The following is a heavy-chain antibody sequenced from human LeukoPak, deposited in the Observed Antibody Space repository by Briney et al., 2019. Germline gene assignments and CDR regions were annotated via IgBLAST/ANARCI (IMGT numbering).Heavy chain of an antibody. D-gene: IGHD4-17*01. CDR1: GFTFTSFA. CDR2: ISGSGGST. V-gene: IGHV3-23*01. Sequence: GGSLRLSCAASGFTFTSFAMSWVRQAPGKGLEWVSAISGSGGSTYYADSVRGRFTISRDNSKNTLYLQMNSLRAEDTAVYYCAKDALGDHGDYAIEEYGMDVWGQGTTVTVSS. CDR3: AKDALGDHGDYAIEEYGMDV. J-gene: IGHJ6*02.